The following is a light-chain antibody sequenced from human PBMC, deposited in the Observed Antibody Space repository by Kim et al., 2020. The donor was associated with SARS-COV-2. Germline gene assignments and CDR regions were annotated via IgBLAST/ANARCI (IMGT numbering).Light chain of an antibody. CDR1: QSVSSN. V-gene: IGKV3-15*01. J-gene: IGKJ1*01. Sequence: PGERATLSCRASQSVSSNLAWYQQKPGQAPMLLIYGASTRATGIPARFSGSGSGTEFTLTISSLQSEDFAVYYCQQYNNWPPRWTFGQGTKVDIK. CDR2: GAS. CDR3: QQYNNWPPRWT.